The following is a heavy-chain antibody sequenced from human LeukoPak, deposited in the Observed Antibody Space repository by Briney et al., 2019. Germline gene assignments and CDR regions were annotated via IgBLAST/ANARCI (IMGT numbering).Heavy chain of an antibody. Sequence: GASVKVSCKASGYTFTSYGISWVRQAPGQGLEWMGWISAYNGNTNYAQKLQGRVTMTTDTSTSTAYMELRSLRSDDTAVYYCARDLAATLGDYYYYYMDVWGKGTTVTVSS. J-gene: IGHJ6*03. D-gene: IGHD2-15*01. V-gene: IGHV1-18*01. CDR2: ISAYNGNT. CDR3: ARDLAATLGDYYYYYMDV. CDR1: GYTFTSYG.